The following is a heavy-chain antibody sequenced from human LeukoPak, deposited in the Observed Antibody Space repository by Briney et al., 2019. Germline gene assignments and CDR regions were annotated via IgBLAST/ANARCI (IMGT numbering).Heavy chain of an antibody. Sequence: SETLSLTCTVSGASISSGGYYWSWIRQPPGRGLEWIGYIYYSGSTNYNPSLKSRVTISVDTSKNQFSLKLSSVTAADTAVYYCARVSFPYYYGMDVWGQGTTVTVSS. CDR3: ARVSFPYYYGMDV. CDR2: IYYSGST. V-gene: IGHV4-61*08. J-gene: IGHJ6*02. CDR1: GASISSGGYY.